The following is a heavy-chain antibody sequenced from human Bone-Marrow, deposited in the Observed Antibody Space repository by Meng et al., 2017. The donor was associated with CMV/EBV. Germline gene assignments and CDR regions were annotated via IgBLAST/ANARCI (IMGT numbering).Heavy chain of an antibody. V-gene: IGHV3-30*18. J-gene: IGHJ2*01. CDR2: VSREGRVQ. CDR3: VKEYSHNNWYFDL. D-gene: IGHD4-11*01. Sequence: PASGLIFHAYGMQLVRQVPGKSLEWAGVVSREGRVQLCADSVKGRFTISRDNSKNMLYLQLNSLRDEDTAVYHCVKEYSHNNWYFDLWGRGTLVTVSS. CDR1: GLIFHAYG.